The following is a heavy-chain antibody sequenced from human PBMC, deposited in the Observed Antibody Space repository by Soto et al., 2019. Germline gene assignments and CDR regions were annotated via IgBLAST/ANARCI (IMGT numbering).Heavy chain of an antibody. CDR1: GYTFTDYD. CDR3: EVTTGY. Sequence: QVQVVQSRAEVKKPGASVKASCKTSGYTFTDYDINWVRQAPGQGLEWMGWMSPDSGKSGYAQQFRGRVSMTSNTSISTAYMELSSLRSEDTAVYYCEVTTGYWGQGTMVTVSS. V-gene: IGHV1-8*01. J-gene: IGHJ4*02. D-gene: IGHD2-21*02. CDR2: MSPDSGKS.